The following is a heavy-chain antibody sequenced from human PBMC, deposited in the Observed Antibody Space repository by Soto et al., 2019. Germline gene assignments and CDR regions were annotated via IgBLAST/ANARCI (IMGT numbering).Heavy chain of an antibody. CDR2: IYWDDDK. D-gene: IGHD3-16*01. J-gene: IGHJ4*02. V-gene: IGHV2-5*02. CDR3: AHSALHMITFGGVGVTGYDY. Sequence: QITLKESGPTLVKPRQTLTLTCTFSGFSLSTSGVGVGWIRQPPGKALEWLALIYWDDDKRYSPSLKSRLTITKDTSKNQVVLTMTNMDPVDTATYYCAHSALHMITFGGVGVTGYDYWGQGTLVTVSS. CDR1: GFSLSTSGVG.